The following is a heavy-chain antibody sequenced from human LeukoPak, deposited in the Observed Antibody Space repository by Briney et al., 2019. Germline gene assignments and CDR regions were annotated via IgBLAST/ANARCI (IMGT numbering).Heavy chain of an antibody. V-gene: IGHV4-34*01. J-gene: IGHJ1*01. D-gene: IGHD3-16*01. CDR3: ARGRAGGSFQH. Sequence: PSETLSLTCAVYGGSFSGYYWSWIRQPPGKGLEWIGEINHSGSTNYNPSLKSRVTISVDTSKNQFSLKLSSVTAADTAVYYCARGRAGGSFQHWGQGTLVTVSS. CDR1: GGSFSGYY. CDR2: INHSGST.